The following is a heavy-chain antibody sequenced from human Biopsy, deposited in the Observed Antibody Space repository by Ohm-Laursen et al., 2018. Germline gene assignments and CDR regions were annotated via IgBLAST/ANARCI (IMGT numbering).Heavy chain of an antibody. D-gene: IGHD3-10*01. CDR3: VKDIRRYFYGMDV. Sequence: SLRLSCTASDFTFDDYAMSWVRQRPGKGPEWVSGITWNSGHIAYADSVKGRFTISRDNAKNVLWLQMNSLRVDDTAMYYCVKDIRRYFYGMDVWGQGTTVTVSS. CDR1: DFTFDDYA. J-gene: IGHJ6*02. CDR2: ITWNSGHI. V-gene: IGHV3-9*01.